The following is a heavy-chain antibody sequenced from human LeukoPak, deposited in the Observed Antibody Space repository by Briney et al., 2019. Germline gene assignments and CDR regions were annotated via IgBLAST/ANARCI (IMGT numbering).Heavy chain of an antibody. D-gene: IGHD5-24*01. CDR1: GGTFSSYA. CDR3: ARDGYNLDYYYYMDV. CDR2: IIPIFGTA. Sequence: ASVKVSCKASGGTFSSYAISWVRQAPGQGLEWMGGIIPIFGTANYAQKFQGRVTITADEPTSTAYMELSSLRSEDTAVYYCARDGYNLDYYYYMDVWGKGTTVTVSS. J-gene: IGHJ6*03. V-gene: IGHV1-69*13.